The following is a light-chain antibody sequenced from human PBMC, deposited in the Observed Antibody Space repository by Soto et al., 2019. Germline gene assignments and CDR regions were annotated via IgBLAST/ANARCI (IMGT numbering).Light chain of an antibody. Sequence: QSVLTKPASVSGSPGQSITISCTGTSSDVGSYNLVSWYQQHPGKAPKLMIYEGSKRPSGVSNRFSGSKSGNTASLTISGLQAEDEADYYCCSYAGSSTPYVVFGGGTKVTVL. J-gene: IGLJ2*01. CDR1: SSDVGSYNL. CDR2: EGS. V-gene: IGLV2-23*01. CDR3: CSYAGSSTPYVV.